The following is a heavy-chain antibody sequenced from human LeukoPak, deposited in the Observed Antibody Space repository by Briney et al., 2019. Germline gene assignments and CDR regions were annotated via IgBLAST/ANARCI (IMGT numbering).Heavy chain of an antibody. CDR2: IKSKTDGGAT. V-gene: IGHV3-15*01. J-gene: IGHJ6*02. CDR3: TTDKKELRDYYDSGAYWDYSYSMDV. Sequence: PGGSLRLSCAASGFIFPNAWLTWFRQVPGKGLEGVGRIKSKTDGGATDYAAPVKGRFTISRDDSKNMLYLQINSLKTEDTAVYYCTTDKKELRDYYDSGAYWDYSYSMDVWGQGTTVTVSS. CDR1: GFIFPNAW. D-gene: IGHD3-22*01.